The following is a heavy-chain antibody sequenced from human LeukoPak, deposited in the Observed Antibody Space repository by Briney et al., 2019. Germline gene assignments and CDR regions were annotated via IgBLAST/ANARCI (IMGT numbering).Heavy chain of an antibody. Sequence: SETLSLTCTVSGVSISSITYHWGWIRQPPGKGLEWIGSIYFSGTTYYNPSLKSRVTISVDTSENQFSLKLNSVTAADTAVYYCARLLLYYYYIDVWGKGTTVTVSS. CDR3: ARLLLYYYYIDV. V-gene: IGHV4-39*01. CDR1: GVSISSITYH. J-gene: IGHJ6*03. CDR2: IYFSGTT.